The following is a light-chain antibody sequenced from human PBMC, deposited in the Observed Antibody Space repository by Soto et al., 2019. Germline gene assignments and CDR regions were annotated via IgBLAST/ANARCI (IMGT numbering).Light chain of an antibody. CDR2: GAS. Sequence: EIVLTQSPATLCLSPGERATLSFRSSQSVSSYLAWYQQKPGQAPSLVIYGASTRATGIPARFSGIGSGTEFTLTISSLQPRDFAVYYCQQYNNWPTWTFCQGTKVDIK. J-gene: IGKJ1*01. V-gene: IGKV3-15*01. CDR1: QSVSSY. CDR3: QQYNNWPTWT.